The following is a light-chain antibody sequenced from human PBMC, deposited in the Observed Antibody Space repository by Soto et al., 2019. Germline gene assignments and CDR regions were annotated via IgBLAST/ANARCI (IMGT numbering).Light chain of an antibody. Sequence: EIVMTQSPTTLSVSPGERATLSCRASQSVSSNLAWYQQKPGQAPRLLIYGASTRATGIPARFSGSGSGTEFTLTISSLQSDDFATYYCQQYNGPVTFGRGTRLEIK. CDR2: GAS. J-gene: IGKJ5*01. CDR3: QQYNGPVT. CDR1: QSVSSN. V-gene: IGKV3-15*01.